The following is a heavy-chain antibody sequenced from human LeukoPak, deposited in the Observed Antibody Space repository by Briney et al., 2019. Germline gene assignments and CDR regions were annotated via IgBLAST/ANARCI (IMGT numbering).Heavy chain of an antibody. V-gene: IGHV1-3*01. J-gene: IGHJ5*02. CDR3: ARATRQWLVPPWFDP. CDR2: INAGNGNT. CDR1: GYTFTSYA. Sequence: GASVKVSCKASGYTFTSYAMHWVRQAPGQRLEWMGWINAGNGNTKYSQKFQGRVTITRDTSASTAYMELSSLRSEDTAVYYCARATRQWLVPPWFDPWGQETLVTVSS. D-gene: IGHD6-19*01.